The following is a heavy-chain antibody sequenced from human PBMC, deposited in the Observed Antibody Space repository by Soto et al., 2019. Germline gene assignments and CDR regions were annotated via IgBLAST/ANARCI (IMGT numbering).Heavy chain of an antibody. V-gene: IGHV1-69*04. CDR1: GGTFSSYT. CDR3: ARDPLGITMVRGVYWFDP. D-gene: IGHD3-10*01. Sequence: SVKVSCKASGGTFSSYTISWVRQAPGQGLEWMGRIIPILGIANYAQKFQGRVTITADKSTSTAYMELSSLRSEDTAVYYCARDPLGITMVRGVYWFDPWGKGTLVTVAS. J-gene: IGHJ5*02. CDR2: IIPILGIA.